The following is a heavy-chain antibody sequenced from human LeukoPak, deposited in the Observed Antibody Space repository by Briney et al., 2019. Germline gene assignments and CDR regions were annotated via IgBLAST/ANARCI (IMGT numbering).Heavy chain of an antibody. Sequence: PSETLSLTCAVYGGSFSGYYWSWIRQPPGKGLEWIGEISHSGSTNYNPSLKSRVTISVDTSKNQFSLKLSSVTAADTAVYYCARAGGYCSGGSCYPLDYWGQGTLVTVSS. D-gene: IGHD2-15*01. V-gene: IGHV4-34*01. CDR1: GGSFSGYY. J-gene: IGHJ4*02. CDR2: ISHSGST. CDR3: ARAGGYCSGGSCYPLDY.